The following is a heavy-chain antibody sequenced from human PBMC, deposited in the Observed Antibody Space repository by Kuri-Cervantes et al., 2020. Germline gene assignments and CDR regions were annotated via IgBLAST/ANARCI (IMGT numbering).Heavy chain of an antibody. CDR3: AKDPPREGRELLNLPFY. Sequence: GESLKISCAASGFTFSSYAMSWVRQAPGKGLEWVSSISSSSSYIYYADSVKGRFTISRDNAKNSLYLQMNSLRAEDTAVYYCAKDPPREGRELLNLPFYWDQGTLVTVSS. D-gene: IGHD1-26*01. CDR2: ISSSSSYI. CDR1: GFTFSSYA. V-gene: IGHV3-21*01. J-gene: IGHJ4*02.